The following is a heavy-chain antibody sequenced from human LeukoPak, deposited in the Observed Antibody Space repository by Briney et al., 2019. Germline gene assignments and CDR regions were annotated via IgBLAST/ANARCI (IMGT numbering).Heavy chain of an antibody. D-gene: IGHD3-16*02. CDR3: ARDRSIYDYVWGSYRYSFDY. J-gene: IGHJ4*02. CDR1: GFTFSDYY. Sequence: NSGGSLRLSCTVSGFTFSDYYMSWIRQAPGKGLEWVSYISSSGSTIYYADSVKGRFTISRDNAKNSLYLQMNSLRAEDTAVYYCARDRSIYDYVWGSYRYSFDYWGQGTLVTVSS. CDR2: ISSSGSTI. V-gene: IGHV3-11*01.